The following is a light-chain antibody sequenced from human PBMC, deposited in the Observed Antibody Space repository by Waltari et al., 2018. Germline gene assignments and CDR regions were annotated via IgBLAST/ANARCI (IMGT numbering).Light chain of an antibody. J-gene: IGKJ1*01. V-gene: IGKV4-1*01. CDR1: RTVLSRSNNKNY. CDR2: WAS. CDR3: QQYYSNPPT. Sequence: DIVMTQSPDSLALSLGERATINCKSSRTVLSRSNNKNYMSWYQQKPGQSPKLLISWASTREFGVPDRFSGSESGTEFTLTINNLQAEDVAVYYCQQYYSNPPTFGQGTKVEIK.